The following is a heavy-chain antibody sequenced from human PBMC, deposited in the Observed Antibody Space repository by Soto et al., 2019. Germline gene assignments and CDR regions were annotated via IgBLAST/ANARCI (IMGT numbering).Heavy chain of an antibody. CDR1: GFTFSSYS. D-gene: IGHD1-26*01. J-gene: IGHJ4*02. V-gene: IGHV3-21*01. CDR3: ARGMLVGASGLDPPDY. Sequence: EVQLVESGGGLVKPGGSLRLSCAASGFTFSSYSMNWVRQAPGKGLEWVSSISSSSSYIYYADSVKGRFTISRDNAKNSLYLQMNSLRAEDTAVYYCARGMLVGASGLDPPDYWGQGTLVTVSS. CDR2: ISSSSSYI.